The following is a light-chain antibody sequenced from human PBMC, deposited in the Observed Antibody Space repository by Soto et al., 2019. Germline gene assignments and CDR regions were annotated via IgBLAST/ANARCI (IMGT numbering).Light chain of an antibody. CDR2: GAS. Sequence: EIVLTQSPGTLSLSPGERATLSCRASQSVSSNYLAWYQQKPGQAPRLLIYGASSVATGIPDRFSGSGSGTDFTLTISSLEPEDFAVYYCQQRSNSWTFGQGTKVDIK. CDR1: QSVSSNY. CDR3: QQRSNSWT. V-gene: IGKV3D-20*02. J-gene: IGKJ1*01.